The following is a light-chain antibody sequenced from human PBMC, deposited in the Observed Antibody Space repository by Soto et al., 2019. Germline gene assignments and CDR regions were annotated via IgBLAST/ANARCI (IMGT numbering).Light chain of an antibody. CDR3: QQYGSLPFT. CDR2: GAS. CDR1: QSVSSRY. J-gene: IGKJ3*01. Sequence: EIVLTQSPGTLSLSPGERATLSCRASQSVSSRYFAWYQQKPGQAPRLLIYGASSRATGIPDRFSGSGSGTDLTLTISRLEPEDFAVYYCQQYGSLPFTFGPGTKVDIK. V-gene: IGKV3-20*01.